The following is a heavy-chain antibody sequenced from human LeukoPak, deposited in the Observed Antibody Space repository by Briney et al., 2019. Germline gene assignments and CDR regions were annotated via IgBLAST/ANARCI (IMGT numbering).Heavy chain of an antibody. D-gene: IGHD3-22*01. Sequence: PSETLSLTCSVSGYSIGSGYYWGWIRQPPGRGLEWIGSLYHSGKTYYNPSLRSRGTISVDASKTQFSLKLSSVTAADTAVYSCASANGDSRGYHAFHAFNICGQGTMVTVSS. CDR2: LYHSGKT. V-gene: IGHV4-38-2*01. CDR1: GYSIGSGYY. J-gene: IGHJ3*02. CDR3: ASANGDSRGYHAFHAFNI.